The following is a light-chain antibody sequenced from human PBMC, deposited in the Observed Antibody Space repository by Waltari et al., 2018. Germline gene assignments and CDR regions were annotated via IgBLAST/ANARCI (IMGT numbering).Light chain of an antibody. Sequence: DIQMTQSPSSLSASVGDRVTITCRASQSINRYLNWYQQQPGKAPRLLIYAASSLQSGVPSRFSGSGSGTDFTLSISSLQPEDFATYYCQQSYATSITFGQGTQLEIK. V-gene: IGKV1-39*01. CDR3: QQSYATSIT. J-gene: IGKJ5*01. CDR1: QSINRY. CDR2: AAS.